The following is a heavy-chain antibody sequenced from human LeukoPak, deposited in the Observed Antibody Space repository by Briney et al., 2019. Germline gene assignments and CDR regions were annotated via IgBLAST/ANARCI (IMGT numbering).Heavy chain of an antibody. J-gene: IGHJ6*02. V-gene: IGHV1-69*04. CDR1: GGTFSSYA. CDR2: IIPILGIA. D-gene: IGHD3-3*01. CDR3: ARDVHRGTYYDFWSGYYTGMVLDYGMDV. Sequence: SVKVSCTASGGTFSSYAISWVRQAPGQGLEWMGRIIPILGIANYAQKLQGRVTITADKSTSTAYMELSSLRSEDTAVYYCARDVHRGTYYDFWSGYYTGMVLDYGMDVWGQGTTVTVSS.